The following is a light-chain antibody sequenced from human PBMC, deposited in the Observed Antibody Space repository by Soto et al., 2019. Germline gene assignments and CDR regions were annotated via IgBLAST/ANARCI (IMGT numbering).Light chain of an antibody. V-gene: IGKV3-11*01. CDR3: QQRSNRIT. CDR2: DIS. J-gene: IGKJ1*01. Sequence: VLTQSRATLSLSPGRRPILACRASQSVAGSLAWYQQKPGQAPRVLIYDISTRAAAIPARFSGTGSGTDFTLTVSSLEPEDFALYYCQQRSNRITFGQGTKVDIK. CDR1: QSVAGS.